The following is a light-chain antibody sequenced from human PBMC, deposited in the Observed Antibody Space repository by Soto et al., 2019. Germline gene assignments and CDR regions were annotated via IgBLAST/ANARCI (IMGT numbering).Light chain of an antibody. CDR3: LQHNSYPWT. Sequence: DIQMTQSPSSLSASVGDRVTITCRASQGIRNDLAWYQQKPGRAPKRLIFDASSRHSGVPSRFSGSTSWTDFTLTIISLQPEDFATYFCLQHNSYPWTFGQGTKVDI. CDR1: QGIRND. J-gene: IGKJ1*01. V-gene: IGKV1-17*01. CDR2: DAS.